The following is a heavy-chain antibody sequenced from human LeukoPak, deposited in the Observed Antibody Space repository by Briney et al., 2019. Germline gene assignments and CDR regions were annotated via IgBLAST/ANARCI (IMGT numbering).Heavy chain of an antibody. J-gene: IGHJ4*02. Sequence: GGPLLLCCVASGFFCSSYAGNWGRPAAGKGVGWGSSISARSSYINYAVSTKGRFTISRDHAKNSLYLQMTSLRAEDTAIYYCARVVTYYSGSSGYSLDLWGQGALVIVSS. D-gene: IGHD3-22*01. CDR2: ISARSSYI. CDR3: ARVVTYYSGSSGYSLDL. V-gene: IGHV3-21*01. CDR1: GFFCSSYA.